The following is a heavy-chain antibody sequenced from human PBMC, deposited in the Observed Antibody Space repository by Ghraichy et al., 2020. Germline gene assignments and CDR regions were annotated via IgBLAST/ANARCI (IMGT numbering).Heavy chain of an antibody. CDR3: ARTTPRVSVVTGYDH. CDR2: ISANNGDT. V-gene: IGHV1-18*01. Sequence: ASVKVSCKASGYTFTSYGINWVRQAPGQGLEWMAWISANNGDTNYAQNFRGRVTVTIDTSTTTAYMELRGLTSDDTAVYYCARTTPRVSVVTGYDHWGQGTRVTVSS. CDR1: GYTFTSYG. J-gene: IGHJ5*02. D-gene: IGHD3-9*01.